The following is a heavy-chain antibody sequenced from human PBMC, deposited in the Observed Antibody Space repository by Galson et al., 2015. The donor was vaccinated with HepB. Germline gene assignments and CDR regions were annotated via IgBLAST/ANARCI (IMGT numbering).Heavy chain of an antibody. Sequence: SVKVSCKASGGTFSSYAISWVRQAPGQGLEWMGGIIPIFGTANYAQKFQGRVTITADESTCTAYMELSSLRSEDTAVYYCGLGVVRGVILSYFDYWGQGTLVTVSS. D-gene: IGHD3-10*01. J-gene: IGHJ4*02. V-gene: IGHV1-69*13. CDR1: GGTFSSYA. CDR3: GLGVVRGVILSYFDY. CDR2: IIPIFGTA.